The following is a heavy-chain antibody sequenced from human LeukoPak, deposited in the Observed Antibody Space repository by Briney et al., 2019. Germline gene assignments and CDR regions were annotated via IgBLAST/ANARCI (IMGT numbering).Heavy chain of an antibody. CDR1: GGSISSYY. CDR3: ARDFNWAVDI. J-gene: IGHJ3*02. D-gene: IGHD1-1*01. V-gene: IGHV4-59*01. CDR2: IYYSGST. Sequence: SETLSLTCTVSGGSISSYYWSWIRQPPGKGLEWIGYIYYSGSTNYNPSLKSRVTISVDTSKNQFSLKLSSVTAADTAVYYCARDFNWAVDIWGQGTVVTVSS.